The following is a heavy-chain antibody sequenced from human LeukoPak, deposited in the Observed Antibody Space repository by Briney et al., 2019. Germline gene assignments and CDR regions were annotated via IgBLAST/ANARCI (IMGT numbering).Heavy chain of an antibody. CDR2: INPNSGGT. CDR3: ARGYCSGGSCYGLCDY. CDR1: GYTFTGYY. D-gene: IGHD2-15*01. Sequence: GASVKVSCKASGYTFTGYYMHWVRQAPGQGLEWMGWINPNSGGTNHAQKFQGRVTMTRDTSISTAYMELSRLRSDDTAVYYCARGYCSGGSCYGLCDYWGQGTLVTVSS. V-gene: IGHV1-2*02. J-gene: IGHJ4*02.